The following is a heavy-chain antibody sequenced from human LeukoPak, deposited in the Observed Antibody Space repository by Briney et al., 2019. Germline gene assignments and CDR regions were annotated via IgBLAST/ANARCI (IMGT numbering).Heavy chain of an antibody. V-gene: IGHV3-23*01. CDR2: ISGSGGST. J-gene: IGHJ4*02. D-gene: IGHD3-3*01. CDR1: GFTFSSYA. Sequence: PGGSLRLSCAASGFTFSSYAMSWVRQAPGKGLEWVSAISGSGGSTYYADSVKGRFTISRDNSKNTLYLQMNSLRAEDTAVYYCAKVRTPWFDFWSGYHTSVAFDYWGQGTLVTVSS. CDR3: AKVRTPWFDFWSGYHTSVAFDY.